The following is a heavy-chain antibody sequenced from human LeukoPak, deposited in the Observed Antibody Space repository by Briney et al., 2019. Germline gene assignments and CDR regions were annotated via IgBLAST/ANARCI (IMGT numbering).Heavy chain of an antibody. D-gene: IGHD3-3*01. CDR3: TRDFGRSSYYFDF. J-gene: IGHJ4*02. CDR2: IKQDGSEK. V-gene: IGHV3-7*01. CDR1: GFTFSSRDW. Sequence: GGSLRLSCVASGFTFSSRDWMTWVRQAPGKGLEWVANIKQDGSEKYYVDSVRGRLTISRDNAENSLFLQMNRLRVEDTAVYYCTRDFGRSSYYFDFWGQGTLVTVSS.